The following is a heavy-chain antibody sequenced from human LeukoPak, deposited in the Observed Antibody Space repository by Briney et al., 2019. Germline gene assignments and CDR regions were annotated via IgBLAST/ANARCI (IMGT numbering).Heavy chain of an antibody. Sequence: GASVKVSCKVSGYTLTELSMHWVRQAPGKGLEWMGGFDPEDGETIYAQKFQGRVTMTEDTSTDTAYMELSSLRSEDTAVYYCATAVGDYEGGHYYYGMDVWGQGTTVTVSS. J-gene: IGHJ6*02. D-gene: IGHD4-17*01. CDR3: ATAVGDYEGGHYYYGMDV. CDR1: GYTLTELS. CDR2: FDPEDGET. V-gene: IGHV1-24*01.